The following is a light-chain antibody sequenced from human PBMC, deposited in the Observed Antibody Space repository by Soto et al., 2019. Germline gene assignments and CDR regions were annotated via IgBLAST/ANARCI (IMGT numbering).Light chain of an antibody. J-gene: IGKJ3*01. V-gene: IGKV1-39*01. CDR3: QQRSKWPVT. CDR1: QTINNY. CDR2: AAS. Sequence: DIQMTQSPSSLSASVGDRVTITCRTSQTINNYLNWYQQKPGKAPRLLIYAASTLQSGVPSRFTGSGSGTDFTLTISSLQPEDFAVYFCQQRSKWPVTFGPGTTVDIK.